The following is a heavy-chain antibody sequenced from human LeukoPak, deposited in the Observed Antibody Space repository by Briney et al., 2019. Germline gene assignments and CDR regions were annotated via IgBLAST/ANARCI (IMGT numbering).Heavy chain of an antibody. CDR1: GGSMKNSC. CDR3: ARNRFQLSGAYWFDP. D-gene: IGHD2/OR15-2a*01. J-gene: IGHJ5*02. V-gene: IGHV4-59*01. CDR2: MSDTGIT. Sequence: PSETLSLTCSVSGGSMKNSCWSWIRQPPGKGLEWIGYMSDTGITTSNPSLKRRGTFSIDTSKDQFYLKLRSVTAADTALYFWARNRFQLSGAYWFDPWGRGTLVTVSS.